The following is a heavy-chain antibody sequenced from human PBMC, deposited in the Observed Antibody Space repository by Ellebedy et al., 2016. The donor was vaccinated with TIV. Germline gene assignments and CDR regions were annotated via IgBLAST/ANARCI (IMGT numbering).Heavy chain of an antibody. Sequence: GESLKISCAASGFTFSTYSMAWVRQAPGKGLEWVSYMSSSTGDKNYADSVKGRFTISRVNAENSLYLQMNSLRDEDTAVYYCAREGRDGYNPYFDYWGQGILVTVSS. V-gene: IGHV3-48*02. J-gene: IGHJ4*02. CDR2: MSSSTGDK. CDR3: AREGRDGYNPYFDY. CDR1: GFTFSTYS. D-gene: IGHD5-24*01.